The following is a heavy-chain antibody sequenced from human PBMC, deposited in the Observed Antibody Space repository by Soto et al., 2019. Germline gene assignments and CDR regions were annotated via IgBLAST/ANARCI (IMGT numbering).Heavy chain of an antibody. CDR2: FDPEDGET. J-gene: IGHJ6*02. CDR1: GYTLTELS. Sequence: ASVKVSCKVSGYTLTELSMHWVRQAPGKGLEWMGGFDPEDGETIYAQKFQGRVTMTEDTSTDTAYMELSSLRSEDTAVYYCATPGTGRREWDGMDVWGQGTTVTVSS. CDR3: ATPGTGRREWDGMDV. V-gene: IGHV1-24*01. D-gene: IGHD1-1*01.